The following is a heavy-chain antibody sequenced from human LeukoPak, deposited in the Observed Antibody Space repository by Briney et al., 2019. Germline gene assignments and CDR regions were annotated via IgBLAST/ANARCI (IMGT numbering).Heavy chain of an antibody. D-gene: IGHD1/OR15-1a*01. J-gene: IGHJ4*02. CDR3: ARGLRTNALDY. CDR2: FYYSGNT. CDR1: GGSISSYY. Sequence: SETLSLTCTVSGGSISSYYWSWIRQPPGKGLEWIGHFYYSGNTNYNPSLKSRVTISVDTSKNQFSLKLSSVTAADTAVYYCARGLRTNALDYWGQGTLVTVSS. V-gene: IGHV4-59*01.